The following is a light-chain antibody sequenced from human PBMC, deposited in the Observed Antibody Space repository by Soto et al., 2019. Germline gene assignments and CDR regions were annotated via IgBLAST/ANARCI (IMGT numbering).Light chain of an antibody. CDR1: QSVSTR. CDR3: QQYNVYSWT. CDR2: QSS. J-gene: IGKJ1*01. V-gene: IGKV1-5*03. Sequence: DIVLTQSPSTVSGPVGDRVTRTCRASQSVSTRLAWYHQRPGKAPKLLIFQSSNLKSGVPSRFNGSGSGTEFTLAISSLQPDDFATYFCQQYNVYSWTFGQGTKVGIK.